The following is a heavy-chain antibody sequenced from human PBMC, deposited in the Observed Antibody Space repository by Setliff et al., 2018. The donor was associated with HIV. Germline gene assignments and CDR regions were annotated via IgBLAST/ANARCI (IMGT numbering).Heavy chain of an antibody. CDR1: GGSFTDIGGSFTDYY. Sequence: SETLSLTCAVFGGSFTDIGGSFTDYYWIWIRQPPGKGLEWIGEINHSGSTHYNPSLKSRFTISVDTSKNQFSLKVNSVTAADTAVYYCARPRLRGSGAFDIWGQGTMVTVSS. V-gene: IGHV4-34*01. D-gene: IGHD2-21*01. CDR3: ARPRLRGSGAFDI. CDR2: INHSGST. J-gene: IGHJ3*02.